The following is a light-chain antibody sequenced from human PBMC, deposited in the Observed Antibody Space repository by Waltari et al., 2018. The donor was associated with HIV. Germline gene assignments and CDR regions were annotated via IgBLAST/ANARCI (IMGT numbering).Light chain of an antibody. CDR1: RTVFYSSDNQND. J-gene: IGKJ4*01. CDR3: QQYYTVPPT. CDR2: WAS. V-gene: IGKV4-1*01. Sequence: DIVMTQSPDSLAVSLGERAILNRTSSRTVFYSSDNQNDLAWYLQRPGQSPKVLIFWASTRAVGVPDRFRGSGSGTDFSLTLSSLQADDVGVYYCQQYYTVPPTFGGGTKVEI.